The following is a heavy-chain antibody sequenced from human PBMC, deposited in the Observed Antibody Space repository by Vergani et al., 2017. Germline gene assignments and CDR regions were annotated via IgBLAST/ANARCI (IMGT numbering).Heavy chain of an antibody. V-gene: IGHV2-70*15. CDR2: IDWDDDK. D-gene: IGHD3-10*01. Sequence: QVTLRESGPALVKPTQTLTLTCTFSGFSLSTSGMCVSWIRQPPGKALEWLARIDWDDDKYYSTSLKTRRTISKDNSKNQVVLTMTNMDPVDTATYYCARTLPGYYYGAGSYVPDPDYYYYYYMDVWGKGTTVTVSS. J-gene: IGHJ6*03. CDR3: ARTLPGYYYGAGSYVPDPDYYYYYYMDV. CDR1: GFSLSTSGMC.